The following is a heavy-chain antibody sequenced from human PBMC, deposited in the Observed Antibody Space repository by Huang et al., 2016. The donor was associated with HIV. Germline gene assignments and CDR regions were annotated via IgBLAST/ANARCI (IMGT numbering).Heavy chain of an antibody. V-gene: IGHV1-69*13. CDR2: IIPIFGTA. CDR1: GGTFSCYA. Sequence: QVLLVQSGAEVRKLGSSVKVSCTAFGGTFSCYAISWVRQAPGQGLEWRGGIIPIFGTANYTQKFQGRVTITVDESTNTGYMELTRLTSEYTAVYYCARTAYSYGFRQGYNWFDPWGQGTPVTVSS. J-gene: IGHJ5*02. D-gene: IGHD5-18*01. CDR3: ARTAYSYGFRQGYNWFDP.